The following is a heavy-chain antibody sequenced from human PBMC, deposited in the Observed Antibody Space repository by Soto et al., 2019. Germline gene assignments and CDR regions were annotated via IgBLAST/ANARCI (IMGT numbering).Heavy chain of an antibody. D-gene: IGHD6-13*01. Sequence: QVQLVESGGGVVQPGRSLRLSCAASGFTFSSYGMHWVRQAPGKGLEWVAVIWYDGSNKYYADSVKGRFTISRDNSKNTLYLQMHSLRAEDTAVYYCARGCPYSSSWFCHFDYWGQGTLVTVSS. J-gene: IGHJ4*02. CDR1: GFTFSSYG. V-gene: IGHV3-33*01. CDR2: IWYDGSNK. CDR3: ARGCPYSSSWFCHFDY.